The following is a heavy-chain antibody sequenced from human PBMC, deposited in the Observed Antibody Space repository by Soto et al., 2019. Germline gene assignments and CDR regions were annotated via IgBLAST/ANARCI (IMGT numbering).Heavy chain of an antibody. V-gene: IGHV5-10-1*01. CDR2: IDPSDSYT. CDR3: ASWGVGDPPS. J-gene: IGHJ3*01. Sequence: VGSLKISCNGSGYSFTSYWISWVRQMPGKGLEWMGRIDPSDSYTNYSPSFQGHVTISADKSISTAYLQWSSLKASDTAMYYCASWGVGDPPSWGQGTMVTVSS. D-gene: IGHD1-26*01. CDR1: GYSFTSYW.